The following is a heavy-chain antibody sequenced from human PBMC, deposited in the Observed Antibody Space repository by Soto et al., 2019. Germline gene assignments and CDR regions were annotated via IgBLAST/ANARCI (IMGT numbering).Heavy chain of an antibody. D-gene: IGHD6-13*01. Sequence: SETLSLTCAVYGGSFSGYYWSWIRQPPGKGLEWIGEINHSGSTNYNPSLKSRVTISVDTSRNQFSLKLSSVTAADTAVYYCARGLAAAGNWFDPWGQGTLVTVSS. CDR1: GGSFSGYY. V-gene: IGHV4-34*01. CDR2: INHSGST. J-gene: IGHJ5*02. CDR3: ARGLAAAGNWFDP.